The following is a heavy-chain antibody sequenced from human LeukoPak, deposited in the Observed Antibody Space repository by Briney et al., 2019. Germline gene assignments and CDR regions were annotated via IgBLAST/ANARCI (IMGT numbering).Heavy chain of an antibody. V-gene: IGHV3-23*01. CDR3: ANPGMVRGALGYFDY. J-gene: IGHJ4*02. Sequence: GGSLRLSCAASGFTFSSYAMSWVRQAPGKGLEWVSAISGSGGSTYYADSVKGQFTISRDNSKNTLYLQMNSLRAEDTAVYYCANPGMVRGALGYFDYWGQGTLVTVSS. CDR2: ISGSGGST. CDR1: GFTFSSYA. D-gene: IGHD3-10*01.